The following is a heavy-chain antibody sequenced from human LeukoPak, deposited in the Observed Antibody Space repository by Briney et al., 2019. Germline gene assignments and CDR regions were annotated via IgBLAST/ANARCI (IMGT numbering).Heavy chain of an antibody. Sequence: PGGSLRLSCAASGFTFSSYGMHWVRQSPGKGLEWVAVKSSDGNTRYYADSVQGRFTISRDNSKNTLDLQMNSLRAEDTAVYYCAGKVASGYWGQGTLVTVSS. CDR2: KSSDGNTR. J-gene: IGHJ4*02. D-gene: IGHD5-12*01. CDR1: GFTFSSYG. CDR3: AGKVASGY. V-gene: IGHV3-30*12.